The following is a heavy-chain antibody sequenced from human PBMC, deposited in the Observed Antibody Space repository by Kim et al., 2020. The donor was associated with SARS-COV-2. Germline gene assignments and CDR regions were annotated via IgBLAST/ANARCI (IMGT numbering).Heavy chain of an antibody. CDR3: ARGKFFDY. CDR1: GDLVSNTI. V-gene: IGHV6-1*01. Sequence: SQTLSLTCAISGDLVSNTIWTWIRQSPSRGLEWLGRTYYESKWYIDYAPSLKSRITIKPDASKNQVSLQLDSVTPEDTAVYFCARGKFFDYWGQGTLVTVSS. J-gene: IGHJ4*02. CDR2: TYYESKWYI.